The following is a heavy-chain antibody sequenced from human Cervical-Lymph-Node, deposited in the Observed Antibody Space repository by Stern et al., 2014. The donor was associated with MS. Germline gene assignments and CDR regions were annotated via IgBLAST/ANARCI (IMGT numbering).Heavy chain of an antibody. V-gene: IGHV3-23*04. D-gene: IGHD3-3*01. J-gene: IGHJ5*02. CDR2: IRGSVGST. Sequence: EVQLVESGGGLVQPGGSLRLSCAASGFTFSSYAMSWVRQAPGKGLEWVSAIRGSVGSTYYADSVKGRFTISRDNSKNTLYLQMNSLRAEDTAVYYCAKDPTYYDHPNWFDPWGQGTLVTVSS. CDR1: GFTFSSYA. CDR3: AKDPTYYDHPNWFDP.